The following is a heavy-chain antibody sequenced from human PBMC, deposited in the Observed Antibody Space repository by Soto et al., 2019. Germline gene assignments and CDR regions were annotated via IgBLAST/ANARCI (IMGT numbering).Heavy chain of an antibody. D-gene: IGHD6-13*01. CDR1: GYTFTSYD. J-gene: IGHJ4*02. Sequence: QVQLVQSGAEVKNPGASVKVSCKASGYTFTSYDINWGRQATGQGLEWMGWMNPNSGNTGDAQKLQGRVTMTRNTSISTAYMELSSLRSEDTAMYYCAREVGSRIDYWGQGNLVTVSS. CDR2: MNPNSGNT. V-gene: IGHV1-8*01. CDR3: AREVGSRIDY.